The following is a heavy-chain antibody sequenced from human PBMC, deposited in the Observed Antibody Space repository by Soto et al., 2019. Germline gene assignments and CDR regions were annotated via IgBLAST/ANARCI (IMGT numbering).Heavy chain of an antibody. J-gene: IGHJ4*02. Sequence: QVQLVQSGAEVKKPGSSVKVSCKASGGTFSSYAISWVRQAPGQGFEWMGGTILIFGTANYAQKFHGRVTITADESTSTAYMELSSLRSEDTAVYYCAAWIYYDSSGSLFDYWGQGTLVTVSS. D-gene: IGHD3-22*01. CDR3: AAWIYYDSSGSLFDY. CDR2: TILIFGTA. V-gene: IGHV1-69*12. CDR1: GGTFSSYA.